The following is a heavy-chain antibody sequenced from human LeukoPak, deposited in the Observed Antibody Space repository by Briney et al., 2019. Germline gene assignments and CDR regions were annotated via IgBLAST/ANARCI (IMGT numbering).Heavy chain of an antibody. CDR1: GFTFSSYW. CDR2: IKQDGSEK. D-gene: IGHD3-9*01. V-gene: IGHV3-7*01. Sequence: GGSLRLSCAASGFTFSSYWMSWVRQAPGKRLEWVANIKQDGSEKYYVDSVKGRFTISRDNAKNSLYLQMNSLRAEDTAVYYCARGVPTYYDILTGHDAFDIWGQGTMVTVSS. CDR3: ARGVPTYYDILTGHDAFDI. J-gene: IGHJ3*02.